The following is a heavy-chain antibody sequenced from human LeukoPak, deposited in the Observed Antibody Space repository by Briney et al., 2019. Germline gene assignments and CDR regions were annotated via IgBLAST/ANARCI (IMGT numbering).Heavy chain of an antibody. CDR3: ARLSDYGFNWFDP. V-gene: IGHV5-51*01. D-gene: IGHD3-3*01. CDR2: IYPPDSDA. CDR1: GYSLATYW. Sequence: GESLKISCQGSGYSLATYWIGWVRQMPGKGLEWMGIIYPPDSDAKYSPSFQGLVTISADKSINTAYLQWKSLKASDTAMYYCARLSDYGFNWFDPWGQGTLVTVSS. J-gene: IGHJ5*02.